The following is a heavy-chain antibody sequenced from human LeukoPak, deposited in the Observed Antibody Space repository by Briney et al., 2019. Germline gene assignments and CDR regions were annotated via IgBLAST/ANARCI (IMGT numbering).Heavy chain of an antibody. CDR3: ARDHVWAFDI. Sequence: GGSLRLSRAASGFTFSSYSMNWVRQAPGKGLEWVSYISRDSGATYYADSMRGRFTISRDNAKNSLSLQMSSLRPEDTAIYFCARDHVWAFDIWGQGTMVTVSS. V-gene: IGHV3-48*01. CDR1: GFTFSSYS. D-gene: IGHD2-21*01. CDR2: ISRDSGAT. J-gene: IGHJ3*02.